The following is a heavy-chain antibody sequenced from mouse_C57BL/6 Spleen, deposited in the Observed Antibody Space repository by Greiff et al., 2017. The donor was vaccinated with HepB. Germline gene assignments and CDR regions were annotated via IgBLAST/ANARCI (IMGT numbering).Heavy chain of an antibody. CDR1: GYTFTDYE. CDR2: IDPETGGT. V-gene: IGHV1-15*01. Sequence: VQVVESGAELVRPGDSVTLSCKASGYTFTDYEMHWVKQTPVHGLEWIGAIDPETGGTAYNQKFKGKAILTADKSSSTAYMELRSLTSEDSAVYYCTRHYGNYVGYAMDYWGQGTSVTVSS. J-gene: IGHJ4*01. CDR3: TRHYGNYVGYAMDY. D-gene: IGHD2-1*01.